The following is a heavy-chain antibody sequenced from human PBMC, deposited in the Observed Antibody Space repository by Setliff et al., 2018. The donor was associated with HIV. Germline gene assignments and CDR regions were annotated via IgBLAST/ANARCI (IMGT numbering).Heavy chain of an antibody. D-gene: IGHD2-2*01. V-gene: IGHV4-34*01. CDR2: INHSGST. CDR1: GGSFTDYY. CDR3: ARVLYSTVPAPMPDDY. J-gene: IGHJ4*02. Sequence: SETLSLTCAVYGGSFTDYYWSWIRQPPGKGLEWIGEINHSGSTNYNPSLKSRVTISVDTSKNQFSLKLSSVTAADTAVYYCARVLYSTVPAPMPDDYWGQGTLVTVSS.